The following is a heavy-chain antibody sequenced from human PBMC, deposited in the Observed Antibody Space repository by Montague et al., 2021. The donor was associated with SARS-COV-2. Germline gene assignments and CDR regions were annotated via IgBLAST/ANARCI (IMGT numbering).Heavy chain of an antibody. V-gene: IGHV4-39*02. Sequence: SETLSLTYTVSGGSISSSNYYWDWIRQPPGKGLEWFGSIYDSGSTYYTPSLKSRVTISVDTSKNHFSLKLSSVTAADTAVYYCARRGRKLLPVSTTIGGFDIWGQGTMVTVSS. CDR2: IYDSGST. CDR3: ARRGRKLLPVSTTIGGFDI. CDR1: GGSISSSNYY. J-gene: IGHJ3*02. D-gene: IGHD5/OR15-5a*01.